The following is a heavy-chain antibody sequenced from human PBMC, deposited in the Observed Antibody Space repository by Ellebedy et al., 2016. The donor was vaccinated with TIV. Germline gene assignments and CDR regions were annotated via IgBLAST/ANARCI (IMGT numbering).Heavy chain of an antibody. CDR3: ASHTVYDSSGYSPYYAFDI. CDR2: IYYSGST. V-gene: IGHV4-39*01. D-gene: IGHD3-22*01. J-gene: IGHJ3*02. CDR1: GGSISSSSYY. Sequence: SETLSLTCTVSGGSISSSSYYWGWIRQPPGKGLEWIGSIYYSGSTYYNPSLKSRVTISVDTSKNQFSLKLSSVTAADTAVYYCASHTVYDSSGYSPYYAFDIWGQGTMVTVSS.